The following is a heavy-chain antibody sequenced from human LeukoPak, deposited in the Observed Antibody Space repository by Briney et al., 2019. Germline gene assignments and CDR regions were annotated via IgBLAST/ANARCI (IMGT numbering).Heavy chain of an antibody. CDR3: ARSVRSWLPHYNWFDP. Sequence: PSETLSLTCTVSGGSISSYYWSWIRQPPGKGLEWVANIKQDGSEKYYVDSVKGRFTISRDNAKNSLYLQMNSLRAEDTAVYYCARSVRSWLPHYNWFDPWGQGTLVTVSS. J-gene: IGHJ5*02. D-gene: IGHD6-13*01. V-gene: IGHV3-7*01. CDR1: GGSISSYY. CDR2: IKQDGSEK.